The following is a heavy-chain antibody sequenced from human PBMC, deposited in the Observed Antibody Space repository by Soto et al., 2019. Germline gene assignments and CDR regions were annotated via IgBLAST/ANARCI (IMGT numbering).Heavy chain of an antibody. D-gene: IGHD5-12*01. CDR3: AKDSKNSGYDFDY. V-gene: IGHV3-30*18. CDR1: GFTFSSYG. Sequence: GGSLRLSCSASGFTFSSYGMHWVRQAPGKGLEWVAVISYDGSNKYYADSVKGRFTISRDNSKNTLYLQMNSLRAEDTAVYYCAKDSKNSGYDFDYWGQGTLVTVSS. J-gene: IGHJ4*02. CDR2: ISYDGSNK.